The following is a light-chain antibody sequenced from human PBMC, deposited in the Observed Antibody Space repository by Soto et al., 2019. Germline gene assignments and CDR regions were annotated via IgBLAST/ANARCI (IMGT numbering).Light chain of an antibody. J-gene: IGLJ1*01. Sequence: QSALTQPPSVSGSPGQSVTISCTRTSSDVGNYNRVSWYQQPPGTAPKVIIYEVSNRPSGVPDRFSGSKSGNTASLTISGLQAEDEADYYCISYTSSSTYVFGPGTKLTVL. CDR3: ISYTSSSTYV. CDR2: EVS. CDR1: SSDVGNYNR. V-gene: IGLV2-18*02.